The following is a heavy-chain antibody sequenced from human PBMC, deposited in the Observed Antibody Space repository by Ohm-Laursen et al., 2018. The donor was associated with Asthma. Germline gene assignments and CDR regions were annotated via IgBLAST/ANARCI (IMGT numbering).Heavy chain of an antibody. J-gene: IGHJ4*02. CDR2: IKPDGSQT. CDR3: ATLSWYASHY. D-gene: IGHD2-2*01. V-gene: IGHV3-7*01. Sequence: SLRLSCAASGFTFSGSWMIWVRQTPGKGLQWLAFIKPDGSQTYYADSLEGRFSISRDNSKNSLYLQMSSLRGEDTAIYYCATLSWYASHYWGRGTLVTVSS. CDR1: GFTFSGSW.